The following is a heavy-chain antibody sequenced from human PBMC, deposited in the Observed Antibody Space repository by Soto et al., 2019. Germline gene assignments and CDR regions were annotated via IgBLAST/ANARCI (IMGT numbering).Heavy chain of an antibody. CDR2: IWYDGSNK. Sequence: GGSLRLSCAASGFTFSSYGMHWVRQAPGKGLEWVAVIWYDGSNKYYADSVKGRFTISRDNSKNTLYLQMNSLRAEDTAVYYCARGHGLSSSWKNYFDYWGQGTLVPVSS. D-gene: IGHD6-13*01. CDR3: ARGHGLSSSWKNYFDY. V-gene: IGHV3-33*01. CDR1: GFTFSSYG. J-gene: IGHJ4*02.